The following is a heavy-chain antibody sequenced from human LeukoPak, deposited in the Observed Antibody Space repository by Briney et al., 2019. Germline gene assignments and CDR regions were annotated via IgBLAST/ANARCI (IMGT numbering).Heavy chain of an antibody. J-gene: IGHJ4*02. CDR1: GGSISSSSYY. CDR3: ARPFSPPGSGSFIVAY. Sequence: PSETLSLTCTVSGGSISSSSYYWGWIRQPPGKGLEWIGSIYYSGSTYYNPSLESRVTISVDTSKNQFSLKLSSVTAADTAVYYCARPFSPPGSGSFIVAYWGQGTLVTVSS. V-gene: IGHV4-39*01. CDR2: IYYSGST. D-gene: IGHD3-10*01.